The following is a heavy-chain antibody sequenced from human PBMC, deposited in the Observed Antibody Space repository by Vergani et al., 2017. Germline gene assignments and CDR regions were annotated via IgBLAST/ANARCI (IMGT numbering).Heavy chain of an antibody. CDR2: ISAYNGNT. CDR1: GYTFTSYG. J-gene: IGHJ6*02. D-gene: IGHD6-19*01. CDR3: AGASSSGWYLDGMDV. V-gene: IGHV1-18*04. Sequence: QVQLVQSGAEVKKPGASVKVSCKASGYTFTSYGISWVRQAPGQGLEWMGWISAYNGNTNYAQKLQGRVTMSTDTSTSTAYMELRSLRSDDTAVYYCAGASSSGWYLDGMDVWGQGTTVTVSS.